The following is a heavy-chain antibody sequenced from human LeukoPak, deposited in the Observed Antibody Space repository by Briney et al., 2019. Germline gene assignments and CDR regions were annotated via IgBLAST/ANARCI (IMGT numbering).Heavy chain of an antibody. J-gene: IGHJ3*02. CDR2: IYYSGGT. V-gene: IGHV4-59*01. CDR3: ARVYDYDTSVSDAFDI. Sequence: SETLSLTCTVSGGSISTYYWSWIRQPPGKGLEWIGYIYYSGGTNYNPSLKSRVTISVDTSKNQFSLKLSSVTAADTAVYYCARVYDYDTSVSDAFDIWGRGTRVTVSS. D-gene: IGHD3-22*01. CDR1: GGSISTYY.